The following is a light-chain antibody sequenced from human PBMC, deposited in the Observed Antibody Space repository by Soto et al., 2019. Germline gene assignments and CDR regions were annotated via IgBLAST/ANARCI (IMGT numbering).Light chain of an antibody. CDR3: QQYGRAIT. CDR2: GAS. J-gene: IGKJ5*01. CDR1: QSVRSSY. V-gene: IGKV3-20*01. Sequence: VWTHSPGTLSLSPGDRATLSCRASQSVRSSYLAWYQQKPGQAPRLLIYGASTRATGTPDRFSGSGSGTDFTLTISRLEPEDFAVYYCQQYGRAITFGQGTQLEIK.